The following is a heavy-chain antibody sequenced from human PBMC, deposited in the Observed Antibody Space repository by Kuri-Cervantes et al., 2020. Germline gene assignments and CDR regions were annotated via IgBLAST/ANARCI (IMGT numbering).Heavy chain of an antibody. D-gene: IGHD4-17*01. Sequence: SLKISCAASGFTFDDYAMHWVRQAPGKGLEWVSGISWNSGSIGYADSVKGRFTISRDNAKNSLYLQMNSLRVEDTAVYYCARESGYGDYRAWGQGTLVTVSS. V-gene: IGHV3-9*01. CDR2: ISWNSGSI. CDR3: ARESGYGDYRA. J-gene: IGHJ5*02. CDR1: GFTFDDYA.